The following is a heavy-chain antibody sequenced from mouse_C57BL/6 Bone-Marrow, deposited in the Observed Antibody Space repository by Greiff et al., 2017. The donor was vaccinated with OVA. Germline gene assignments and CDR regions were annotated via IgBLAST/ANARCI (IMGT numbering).Heavy chain of an antibody. Sequence: EVKVVESGGGLVQPGGSLKLSCAASGFTFSDYYMYWVRQTPEKRLEWVAYISNGGGSTYYPDTVKGRFTISRDNAKNTLYLQMSRLKSEDTAMYYCARHDRGYFDYWGQGTTLTVSS. D-gene: IGHD3-1*01. CDR2: ISNGGGST. J-gene: IGHJ2*01. CDR1: GFTFSDYY. V-gene: IGHV5-12*01. CDR3: ARHDRGYFDY.